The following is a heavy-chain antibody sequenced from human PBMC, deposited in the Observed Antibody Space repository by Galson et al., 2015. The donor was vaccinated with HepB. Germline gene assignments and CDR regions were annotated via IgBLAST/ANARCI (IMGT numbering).Heavy chain of an antibody. D-gene: IGHD3-10*01. V-gene: IGHV1-18*01. Sequence: SVKVSCKASGYTFTSYGISWVRQAPGQGLEWMGWISAYNGNTNYGQKLQGRVTMTTDTSTSTAYMELRSLRSDDTAVYYCARDYGSGSYYYIDYWGQGTLVTVSS. J-gene: IGHJ4*02. CDR1: GYTFTSYG. CDR3: ARDYGSGSYYYIDY. CDR2: ISAYNGNT.